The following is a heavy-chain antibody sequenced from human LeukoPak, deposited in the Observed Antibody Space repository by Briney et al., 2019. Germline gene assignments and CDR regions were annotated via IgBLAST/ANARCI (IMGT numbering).Heavy chain of an antibody. J-gene: IGHJ3*02. CDR2: ISGSGGST. V-gene: IGHV3-23*01. CDR1: GFTFSSYA. D-gene: IGHD2-15*01. Sequence: GGSLRLSCAASGFTFSSYAMSWVRQAPGKGLEWVSAISGSGGSTYYADSVKGRFTISRDNSKNTLYLQMNSLRAEDTAVYYCAKLPPYCSGGSCYVGDAFDIWGQGTMVTVSS. CDR3: AKLPPYCSGGSCYVGDAFDI.